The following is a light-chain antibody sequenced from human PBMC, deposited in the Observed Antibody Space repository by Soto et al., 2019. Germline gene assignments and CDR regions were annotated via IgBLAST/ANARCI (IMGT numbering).Light chain of an antibody. V-gene: IGLV2-14*01. CDR3: SSYTSSISRV. CDR1: GSDVGGYNY. CDR2: EVS. Sequence: QSVLTQPASVSGSPGQSITISCTGTGSDVGGYNYVSWYQQHPGKAPKLMIYEVSNRPSGVSNRFSGSKSGNTASLTISGLQAEDEADYYCSSYTSSISRVFGTGTKLTVL. J-gene: IGLJ1*01.